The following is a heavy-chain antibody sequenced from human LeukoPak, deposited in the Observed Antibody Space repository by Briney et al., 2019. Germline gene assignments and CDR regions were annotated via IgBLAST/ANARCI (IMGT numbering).Heavy chain of an antibody. V-gene: IGHV1-69*02. CDR1: GGTFSSYT. D-gene: IGHD1-26*01. Sequence: GSSVKVSCKASGGTFSSYTISWVRQAPGQGLEWMGRIIPILGIANYAQKFQSRVTITADKSTSTAYMELSSLGSEDTAVYYCASRVGATRDYWGQGTLVTVSS. CDR2: IIPILGIA. CDR3: ASRVGATRDY. J-gene: IGHJ4*02.